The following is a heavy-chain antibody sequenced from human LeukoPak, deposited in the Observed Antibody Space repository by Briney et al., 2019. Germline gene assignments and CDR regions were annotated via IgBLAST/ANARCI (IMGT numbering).Heavy chain of an antibody. J-gene: IGHJ6*03. CDR1: GFTFSSYG. CDR2: ISSSSSYI. CDR3: ARATWDPNYYYYMDD. V-gene: IGHV3-21*01. D-gene: IGHD1-26*01. Sequence: SGRSLRLSCAASGFTFSSYGMHWVRQAPGKGLEWVSSISSSSSYIYYADSVKGRFTISRDNAKKSLYLQMNSLRAEDTAVYFCARATWDPNYYYYMDDWGKGTTVTISS.